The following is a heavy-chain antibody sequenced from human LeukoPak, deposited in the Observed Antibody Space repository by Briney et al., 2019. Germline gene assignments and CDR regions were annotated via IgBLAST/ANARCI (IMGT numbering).Heavy chain of an antibody. Sequence: GGSLRLSCAASGFTFSSYSMNWVRQAPGKGLEWGSSISSSSRYIYFVDSGKGRFTISRDNAKNSLYLQMNSLRAEDTAVYYCARESSAAAVFDYWGQGTLVTVSS. CDR1: GFTFSSYS. J-gene: IGHJ4*02. V-gene: IGHV3-21*01. CDR2: ISSSSRYI. D-gene: IGHD6-13*01. CDR3: ARESSAAAVFDY.